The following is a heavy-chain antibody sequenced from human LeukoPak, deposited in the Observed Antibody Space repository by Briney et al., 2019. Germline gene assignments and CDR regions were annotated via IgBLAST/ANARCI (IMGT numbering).Heavy chain of an antibody. J-gene: IGHJ4*02. D-gene: IGHD3-16*01. Sequence: PSETLSLTCAVYGGSFSGYYWSWIRQPPGKGLEWIGEINHSGSTNYNPSLKSRVTISVDTSKNQFSLKLSSVTAADTAVYYCARANYDYVWESSGIDYWGQGTLVTVSS. CDR3: ARANYDYVWESSGIDY. CDR2: INHSGST. V-gene: IGHV4-34*01. CDR1: GGSFSGYY.